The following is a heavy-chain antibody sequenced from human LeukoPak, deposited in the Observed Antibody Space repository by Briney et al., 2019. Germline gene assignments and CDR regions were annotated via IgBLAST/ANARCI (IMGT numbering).Heavy chain of an antibody. Sequence: GGSLRLSCAASGFTFSSYAMHWVRQAPGKGLEWVAVISYDGSNKYYADSVKGRFTISRDNSKNTLYLQMNSLRAEDTAVYYCARDLIGDGSGSYYDAFDIRGQGTMVTVSS. CDR3: ARDLIGDGSGSYYDAFDI. CDR1: GFTFSSYA. CDR2: ISYDGSNK. V-gene: IGHV3-30-3*01. D-gene: IGHD3-10*01. J-gene: IGHJ3*02.